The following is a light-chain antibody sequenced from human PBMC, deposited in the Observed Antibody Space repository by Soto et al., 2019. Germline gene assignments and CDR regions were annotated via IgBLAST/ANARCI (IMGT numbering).Light chain of an antibody. CDR2: GTS. CDR3: QQHSSSMYT. V-gene: IGKV3-20*01. Sequence: EIVLTQSPGSLSLSPGERATLSCRASQSVSSNYLAWYQQKPGQAPRLLIYGTSSRATGIPDRFSGTGSGTDFPLTISRLEPEDFAVYYCQQHSSSMYTFGQGTTLEIK. CDR1: QSVSSNY. J-gene: IGKJ2*01.